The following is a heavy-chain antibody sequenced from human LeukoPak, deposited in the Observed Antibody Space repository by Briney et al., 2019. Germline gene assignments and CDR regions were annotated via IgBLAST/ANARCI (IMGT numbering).Heavy chain of an antibody. Sequence: GGSLRLSCGASGFTFSSHWMHWVRQAPGKGLVWVSRINSDGSSTSYADSVKGRFTISRDNAKNTLYLQMNSLRAEDTAVYYCAREPGVAVAGPDYWGQGTLVTVSS. CDR2: INSDGSST. V-gene: IGHV3-74*01. J-gene: IGHJ4*02. CDR3: AREPGVAVAGPDY. D-gene: IGHD6-19*01. CDR1: GFTFSSHW.